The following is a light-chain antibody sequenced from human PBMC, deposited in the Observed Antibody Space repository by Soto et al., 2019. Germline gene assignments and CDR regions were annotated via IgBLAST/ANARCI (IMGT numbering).Light chain of an antibody. CDR3: QKYNSAPLT. CDR1: QGIAPY. V-gene: IGKV1-27*01. Sequence: DVQMTQSPSSLSASVGDRVTITCRASQGIAPYLAWFQQNPGKVPKLLIYPASTLQSGVPSRFSGSGSGTEFTLTISSLQPEDVATYYCQKYNSAPLTFGGGTKVEIK. CDR2: PAS. J-gene: IGKJ4*01.